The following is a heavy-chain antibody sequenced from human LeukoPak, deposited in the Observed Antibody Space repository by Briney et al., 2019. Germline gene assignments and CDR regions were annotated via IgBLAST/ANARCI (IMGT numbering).Heavy chain of an antibody. D-gene: IGHD3-9*01. CDR3: AGIDAD. CDR1: GFTFSSYA. Sequence: GGSLRLSCAASGFTFSSYAMHWVRQAPGKGLEWVAVISYDGSNKYYADSVKGRFTISRDNSKNTLYLQMNSLRAEDTAVYYCAGIDADWGQGTLVTVSS. V-gene: IGHV3-30*04. J-gene: IGHJ4*02. CDR2: ISYDGSNK.